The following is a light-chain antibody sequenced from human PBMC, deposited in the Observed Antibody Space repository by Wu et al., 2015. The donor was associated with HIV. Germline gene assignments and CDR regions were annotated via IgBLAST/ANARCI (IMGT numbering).Light chain of an antibody. CDR3: QQYGATIT. CDR2: GAS. V-gene: IGKV3-20*01. Sequence: EIVLTQSPGTLSLSPGERATLSCRASQSLSSDYLTWYQQKPGQAPRLLVFGASSRATGIPDRFSGSGSGTDFTLTISRLEPEDFAVYYCQQYGATITFGQGTKLEIK. J-gene: IGKJ2*01. CDR1: QSLSSDY.